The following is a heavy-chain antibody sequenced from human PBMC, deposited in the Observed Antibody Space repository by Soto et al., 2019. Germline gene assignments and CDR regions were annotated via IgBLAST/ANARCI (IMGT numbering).Heavy chain of an antibody. D-gene: IGHD4-17*01. CDR1: GYTFTSYD. CDR3: AREDYGGRPGY. J-gene: IGHJ4*02. V-gene: IGHV1-8*01. CDR2: MNPNSGNT. Sequence: QVQLVQSGAEVKKPGASVKVSCKASGYTFTSYDISWVRQATGQGLEWMGWMNPNSGNTGCAQKFQGRVTMTRNTSISPAYMELSSLSSEDTAVYYCAREDYGGRPGYWGQGTLVTVSS.